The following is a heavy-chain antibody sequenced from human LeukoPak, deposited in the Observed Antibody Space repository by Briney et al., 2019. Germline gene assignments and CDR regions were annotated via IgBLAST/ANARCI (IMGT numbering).Heavy chain of an antibody. CDR3: ARDVGGWYDY. Sequence: SETLSLTCAVYGASFSGYYWSWIRQPPGKGLEWIGYIYYSGSTNYNPSLKSRVTISVDTSKNQFSLKLSSVTAADTAVHYCARDVGGWYDYWGQGTLVTVSS. V-gene: IGHV4-59*01. CDR2: IYYSGST. CDR1: GASFSGYY. D-gene: IGHD6-19*01. J-gene: IGHJ4*02.